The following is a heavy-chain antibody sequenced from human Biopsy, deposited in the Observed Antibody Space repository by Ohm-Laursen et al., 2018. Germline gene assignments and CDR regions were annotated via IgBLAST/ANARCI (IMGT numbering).Heavy chain of an antibody. Sequence: SLRLSCTASGFTFSSYSMNWVRQAPGKGVEWVSFISSGSSPIYYADSVKGRFTISRDDAKNSLYLQMNSLRAEDTAVYYCARGRTGGWGQGTLVTVSS. CDR2: ISSGSSPI. D-gene: IGHD1/OR15-1a*01. CDR3: ARGRTGG. V-gene: IGHV3-48*01. CDR1: GFTFSSYS. J-gene: IGHJ4*02.